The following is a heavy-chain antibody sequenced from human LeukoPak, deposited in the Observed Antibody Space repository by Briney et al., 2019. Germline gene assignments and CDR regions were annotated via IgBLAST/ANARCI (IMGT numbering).Heavy chain of an antibody. D-gene: IGHD4-17*01. J-gene: IGHJ4*02. V-gene: IGHV1-2*02. Sequence: ATVKVSCKASGYTFTGYYMHWVRQAPGQGLEWMGWINTNSGGTKYAQKFQGRVTMNRDTSISTAYMELSRLRSDDTAVYYCARAATTVTLYFDYWGQGTLVTV. CDR1: GYTFTGYY. CDR2: INTNSGGT. CDR3: ARAATTVTLYFDY.